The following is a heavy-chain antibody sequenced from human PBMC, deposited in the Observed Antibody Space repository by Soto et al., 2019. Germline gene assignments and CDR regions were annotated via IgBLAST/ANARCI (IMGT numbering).Heavy chain of an antibody. CDR2: IKQDGSEK. Sequence: EVQLVESGGGLVQPGGSLRLSCAASGFTFSSYWMSWVRQAPGKGLEWVANIKQDGSEKYYVDSVKGRFTISRDNAKNSLYLQMNSLRSEDTAVYYCARESSGYADQPDFDYWGQGTLVTVSS. CDR1: GFTFSSYW. CDR3: ARESSGYADQPDFDY. J-gene: IGHJ4*02. V-gene: IGHV3-7*01. D-gene: IGHD4-17*01.